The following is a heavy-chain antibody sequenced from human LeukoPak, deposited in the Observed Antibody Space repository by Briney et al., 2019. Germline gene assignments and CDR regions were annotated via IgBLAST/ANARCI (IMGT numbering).Heavy chain of an antibody. CDR1: GGSFSGYY. Sequence: SETLSLTCAVYGGSFSGYYWSWIRQPPGKGLEWIGEINHSGSTNYNPSLKSRVTISVDTSKNQFSLKLRSVTAADTAVYYCARGRGYSYGPIRYYFDYWGQGTLVTVSS. J-gene: IGHJ4*02. V-gene: IGHV4-34*01. CDR3: ARGRGYSYGPIRYYFDY. CDR2: INHSGST. D-gene: IGHD5-18*01.